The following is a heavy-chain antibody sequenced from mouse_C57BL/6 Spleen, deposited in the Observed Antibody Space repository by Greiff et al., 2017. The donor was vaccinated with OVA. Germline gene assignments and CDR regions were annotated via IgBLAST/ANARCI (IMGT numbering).Heavy chain of an antibody. J-gene: IGHJ1*03. CDR2: IDPSDSYT. CDR1: GYTFTSYW. CDR3: ARDYGSLYWYFDV. V-gene: IGHV1-50*01. D-gene: IGHD1-1*01. Sequence: QVQLQQPGAELVKPGASVKLSCKASGYTFTSYWVQWVKQRPGQGLEWIGEIDPSDSYTNYNQKFKGKATLTVDTSSSTAYMQLSSLTSEDSAVYYCARDYGSLYWYFDVWGTGTTVTVSS.